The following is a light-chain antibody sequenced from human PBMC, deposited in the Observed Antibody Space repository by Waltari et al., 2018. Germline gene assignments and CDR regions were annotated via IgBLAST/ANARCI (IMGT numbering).Light chain of an antibody. V-gene: IGKV1-17*01. J-gene: IGKJ4*01. Sequence: DIQITQSPASLYASVGDSVTVTCRASQGINKELSWYQQKPGKAPTRLIYAASSLQTGGSPRFSGSGSGTDFTLTISSLQPEDVATYYCQQDHTTPLTFGGGTKVEIK. CDR3: QQDHTTPLT. CDR2: AAS. CDR1: QGINKE.